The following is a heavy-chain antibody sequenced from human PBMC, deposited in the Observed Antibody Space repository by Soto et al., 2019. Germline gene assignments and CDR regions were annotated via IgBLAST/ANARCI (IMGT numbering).Heavy chain of an antibody. Sequence: GESLKISCKGSGYSFESHCIAWVRQLPEKVLEWIGTIYPGASDTKSSSAFRGHVTISADTSVSTAYLQWRSLEATDSAIYYCARYSGSYWHHLDFWGQGTLVTVSS. CDR1: GYSFESHC. CDR3: ARYSGSYWHHLDF. J-gene: IGHJ4*02. V-gene: IGHV5-51*01. CDR2: IYPGASDT. D-gene: IGHD1-26*01.